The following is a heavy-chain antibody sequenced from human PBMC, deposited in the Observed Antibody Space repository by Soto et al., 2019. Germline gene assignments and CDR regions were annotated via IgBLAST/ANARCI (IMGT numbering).Heavy chain of an antibody. J-gene: IGHJ6*02. CDR3: AGYSGYENYYYYYGMDV. V-gene: IGHV3-53*01. CDR1: GFTVSGNY. Sequence: GGSLRLSCAASGFTVSGNYMSWVRQAPGKGLEWVSVIYSGGSTYYADSVKGRFTISRDNSKNTLYLQMNSLRAEDTAVYYCAGYSGYENYYYYYGMDVWGQGTTVTVSS. D-gene: IGHD5-12*01. CDR2: IYSGGST.